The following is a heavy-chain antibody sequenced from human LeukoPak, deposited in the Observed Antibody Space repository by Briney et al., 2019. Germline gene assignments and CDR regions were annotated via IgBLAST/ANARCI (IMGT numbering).Heavy chain of an antibody. J-gene: IGHJ4*02. CDR3: AREPLDGEGATIFDF. D-gene: IGHD1-26*01. Sequence: ASVKVSCKASGYTFASYGISWVRQAPGQGLEWMGWISAYDGNTNYAQKLQGRVTMTTDASTSIAYMELRSLKSDDTAVYYCAREPLDGEGATIFDFWGQGTLVTVSS. CDR1: GYTFASYG. V-gene: IGHV1-18*01. CDR2: ISAYDGNT.